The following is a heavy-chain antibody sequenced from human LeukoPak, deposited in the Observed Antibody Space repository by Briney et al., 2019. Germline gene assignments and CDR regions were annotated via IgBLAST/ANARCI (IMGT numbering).Heavy chain of an antibody. V-gene: IGHV4-39*07. CDR3: ARVRLARTIGGSCHRGLDY. J-gene: IGHJ4*02. D-gene: IGHD2-15*01. CDR2: IYYSGNT. Sequence: PSETLSLTCTVSGGSIISSSYYWGWIRQPPGKGLEWIGSIYYSGNTDYNPSLKSRVTISVDTSKNQFSLKLSSVTAADTAVYYCARVRLARTIGGSCHRGLDYWGQGTLVTVSS. CDR1: GGSIISSSYY.